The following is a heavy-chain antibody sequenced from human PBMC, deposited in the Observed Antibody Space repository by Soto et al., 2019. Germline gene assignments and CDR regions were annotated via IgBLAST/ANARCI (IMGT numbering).Heavy chain of an antibody. J-gene: IGHJ5*02. CDR1: GYTITGYY. CDR3: ARGRGDSSGYYHL. D-gene: IGHD3-22*01. Sequence: ASVKVSCKASGYTITGYYMHWVRQAPGQGLEWMGWINPNSGGTNYAQKFQGRVTMTRDTSISTAYMELSRLRSDDTAVYYCARGRGDSSGYYHLWGPGTMVTVSS. CDR2: INPNSGGT. V-gene: IGHV1-2*02.